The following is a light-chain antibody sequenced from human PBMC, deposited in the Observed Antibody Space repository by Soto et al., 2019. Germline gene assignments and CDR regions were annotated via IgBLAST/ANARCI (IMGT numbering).Light chain of an antibody. J-gene: IGKJ1*01. V-gene: IGKV3-20*01. CDR1: QSVSSSY. CDR3: QQYGSSPQWT. CDR2: GAS. Sequence: EIALTQSPGTLSLSPGERATLSCRASQSVSSSYLAWYQQKPGQAPRLLIYGASSRATGIPDRFSGSGSGTDFTLTISRLEPEDFAVYYCQQYGSSPQWTFGQGTK.